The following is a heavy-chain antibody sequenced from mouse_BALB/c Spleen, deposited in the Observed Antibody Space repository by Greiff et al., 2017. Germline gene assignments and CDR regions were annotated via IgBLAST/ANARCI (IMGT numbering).Heavy chain of an antibody. CDR2: ISSGSSTI. V-gene: IGHV5-17*02. Sequence: EVQVVESGGGLVQPGGSRKLSCAASGFTFSSFGMHWVRQAPEKGLEWVAYISSGSSTIYYADTVKGRFTISRDNPKNTLFLQMTSLRSEDTAMYYCARNSRNPIGLYYFDYWGQGTTLTVSS. CDR1: GFTFSSFG. J-gene: IGHJ2*01. D-gene: IGHD2-14*01. CDR3: ARNSRNPIGLYYFDY.